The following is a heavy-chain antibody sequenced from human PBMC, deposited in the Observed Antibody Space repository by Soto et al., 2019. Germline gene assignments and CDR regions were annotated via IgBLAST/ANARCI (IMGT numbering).Heavy chain of an antibody. D-gene: IGHD2-2*01. J-gene: IGHJ6*02. CDR3: ARDRGYRLRNRFYYGMDV. V-gene: IGHV4-30-4*01. Sequence: PSETLSLTCTVPGGSVNIGTYYWSWIRQPPGKGLEWIGYIYYSGSTYYNPSLESRVTISVDTSKNQFSLKLSSVTAADTAVYYCARDRGYRLRNRFYYGMDVWGQGTPVTVSS. CDR2: IYYSGST. CDR1: GGSVNIGTYY.